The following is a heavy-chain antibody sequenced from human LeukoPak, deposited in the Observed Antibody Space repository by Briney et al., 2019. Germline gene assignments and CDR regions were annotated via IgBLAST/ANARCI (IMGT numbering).Heavy chain of an antibody. V-gene: IGHV4-59*01. J-gene: IGHJ5*02. D-gene: IGHD3-22*01. CDR1: GGSISSYY. CDR3: ARDRYYYDSSGANRFDP. Sequence: SETLSLTCTVSGGSISSYYWSWIRQPPGKGLEWSGYNYYSGSTNYNPSLKSRVTISVDTSKNQFSLKLSSVTAADTAVYYCARDRYYYDSSGANRFDPWGQGTLVTVSS. CDR2: NYYSGST.